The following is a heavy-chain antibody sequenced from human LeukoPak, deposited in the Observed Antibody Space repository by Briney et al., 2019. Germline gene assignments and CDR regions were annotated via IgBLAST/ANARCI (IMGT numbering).Heavy chain of an antibody. CDR1: GFTFNSYG. CDR2: IRYDGSYE. V-gene: IGHV3-30*02. J-gene: IGHJ6*03. Sequence: GGSLRLSCAASGFTFNSYGMHWVRPAPGKGLEGGAFIRYDGSYEYYADSVKGRFTISRDNSKTTLYLQMNSLRSEDTAVYYCAKDGGLHLYYYYNYMDIWGKGTTVTVSS. CDR3: AKDGGLHLYYYYNYMDI. D-gene: IGHD5-24*01.